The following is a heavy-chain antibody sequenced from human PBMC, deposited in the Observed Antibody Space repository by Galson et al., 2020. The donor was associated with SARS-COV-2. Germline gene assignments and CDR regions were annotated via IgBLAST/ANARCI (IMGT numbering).Heavy chain of an antibody. Sequence: ETSETLSLTCTVSGGSISSYYWSWIRQPPGKGLEWIGYIYYSGSTNYNPSLKSRVTISVDTSKNQFSLKLSSVTAADTAVYYCARDKGPGYSSTLYYGMDVWGQGTTVTVSS. J-gene: IGHJ6*02. CDR2: IYYSGST. V-gene: IGHV4-59*01. CDR1: GGSISSYY. CDR3: ARDKGPGYSSTLYYGMDV. D-gene: IGHD6-13*01.